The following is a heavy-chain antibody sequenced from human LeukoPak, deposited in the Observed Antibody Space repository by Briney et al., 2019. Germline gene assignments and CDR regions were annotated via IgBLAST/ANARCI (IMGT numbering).Heavy chain of an antibody. CDR2: IYHSGST. D-gene: IGHD3-16*01. CDR3: ASARDLGGWFDP. CDR1: GGSISSGGYS. V-gene: IGHV4-30-2*01. Sequence: KASETLSLTCAVSGGSISSGGYSWSWIRQPPGKGLEWIGYIYHSGSTYYNPSLKSRVTISVDRSKNQFSLKLSSVTAADTAVYYCASARDLGGWFDPWGQGTLDTVSS. J-gene: IGHJ5*02.